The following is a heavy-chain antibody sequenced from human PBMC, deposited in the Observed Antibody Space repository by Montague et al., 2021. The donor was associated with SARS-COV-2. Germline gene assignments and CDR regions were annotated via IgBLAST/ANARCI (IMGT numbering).Heavy chain of an antibody. CDR2: IYSSGSA. Sequence: SETLSLTCTVSSGSINDYYWTWVRQPAGEGLEWIGRIYSSGSAXXXPXXXXRVTMSLDTSKNQFSLNVNSVTAADTAVYYCARVLPDPVRTQYAFDIWGQGTLVTVSS. V-gene: IGHV4-4*07. J-gene: IGHJ3*02. CDR3: ARVLPDPVRTQYAFDI. CDR1: SGSINDYY.